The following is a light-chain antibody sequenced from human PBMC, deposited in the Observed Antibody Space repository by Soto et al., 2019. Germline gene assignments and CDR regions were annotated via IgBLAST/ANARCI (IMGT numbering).Light chain of an antibody. CDR1: QSLLYSSNNRNY. J-gene: IGKJ2*01. V-gene: IGKV4-1*01. CDR3: QYYFRSPYT. Sequence: DMVLTQSPDSLSVSLGARATITCKSSQSLLYSSNNRNYLAWYRQRPRQPPELLIYWATTRNSGVPDRISGSGSWTNFTLTISRLQTEDVAVYYCQYYFRSPYTFGQGTKLEIK. CDR2: WAT.